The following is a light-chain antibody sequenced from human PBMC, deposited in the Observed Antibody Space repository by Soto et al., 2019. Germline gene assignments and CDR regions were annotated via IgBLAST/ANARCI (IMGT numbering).Light chain of an antibody. CDR1: SSNIGGNS. CDR3: GSWDSSLSAYV. Sequence: QCVMTQPPSVCAAPGQKVTISCSGSSSNIGGNSVSWYQQLPGTAPKLLIYDDDKRPSGIPDRFSGSKSGTSATLGITGFQTGDEADYYCGSWDSSLSAYVFATGTKLTVL. J-gene: IGLJ1*01. CDR2: DDD. V-gene: IGLV1-51*01.